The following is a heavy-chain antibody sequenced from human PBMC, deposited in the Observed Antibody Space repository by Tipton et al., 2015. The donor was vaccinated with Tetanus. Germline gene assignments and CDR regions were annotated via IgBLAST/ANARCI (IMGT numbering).Heavy chain of an antibody. Sequence: TLSLTCTVSGGSISSDAHYWSWIRQAPGKGLEWLGYISHSGTTNYNPSLMSRETLSLDTARGQFSLKLTSVTAADAAVYFCARDRRDFAYDSRGFYSPLYYFDNWGQGVRVTVSS. V-gene: IGHV4-30-4*01. CDR2: ISHSGTT. CDR3: ARDRRDFAYDSRGFYSPLYYFDN. CDR1: GGSISSDAHY. D-gene: IGHD3-22*01. J-gene: IGHJ4*02.